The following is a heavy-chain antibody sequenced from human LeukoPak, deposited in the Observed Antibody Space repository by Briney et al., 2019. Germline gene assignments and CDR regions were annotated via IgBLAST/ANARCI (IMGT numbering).Heavy chain of an antibody. CDR1: GFTFSSYS. CDR3: AAGGNYYYGSGSYPSKYYYGMDV. V-gene: IGHV3-21*01. CDR2: ISSSNSYI. Sequence: TGGSLRLSCAASGFTFSSYSMNWVRQAPGKGLEWVSSISSSNSYIYNADSAKGRFTISRDNAKNSLYLQMNSLRAEDTAVYYCAAGGNYYYGSGSYPSKYYYGMDVWGQGTTVTVSS. J-gene: IGHJ6*02. D-gene: IGHD3-10*01.